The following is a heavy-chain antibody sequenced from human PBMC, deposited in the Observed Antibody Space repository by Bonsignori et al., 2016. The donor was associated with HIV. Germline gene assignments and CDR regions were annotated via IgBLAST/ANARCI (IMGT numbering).Heavy chain of an antibody. D-gene: IGHD4-23*01. CDR3: AREVYGGNSPRFDP. Sequence: GGSLRLSCAASGFTFSSYEVSWVRQAPGKGLEWVSYINSRGSVKKYVDSVKGRFTISRDNAKNSLYLQMNSLSAEDTALYFCAREVYGGNSPRFDPWGQGTLVTVSS. CDR2: INSRGSVK. V-gene: IGHV3-48*03. CDR1: GFTFSSYE. J-gene: IGHJ5*02.